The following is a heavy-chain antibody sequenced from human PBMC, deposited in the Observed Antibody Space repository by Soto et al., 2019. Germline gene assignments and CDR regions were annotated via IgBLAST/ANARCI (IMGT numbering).Heavy chain of an antibody. CDR1: GYTFTSYG. J-gene: IGHJ6*03. D-gene: IGHD6-13*01. Sequence: ASVKVSCKASGYTFTSYGISWVRQAPGQGLEWMGWISAYNGNTNYAQKLQGRVTMTTETTTSTAYMELRSLRSVDTAVYYCASVGAAAGKNYYCYYYMDVWGKGTTVTVSS. CDR2: ISAYNGNT. CDR3: ASVGAAAGKNYYCYYYMDV. V-gene: IGHV1-18*01.